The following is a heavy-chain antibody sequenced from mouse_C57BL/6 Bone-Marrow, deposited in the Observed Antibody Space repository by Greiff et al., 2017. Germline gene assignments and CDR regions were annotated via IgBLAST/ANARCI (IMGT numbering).Heavy chain of an antibody. V-gene: IGHV1-69*01. J-gene: IGHJ1*01. CDR2: IDPSDSYT. Sequence: VQLQQPGAELVMPGASVKLSCKASGYTFTSYWMHWVKQRPGQGLEWIGEIDPSDSYTNYNQKFKGKSTLTVDKSSSTAYMQLSSLTSDDSAVYYCARNDYDSYWYFDVWGAGTTVTGSS. CDR1: GYTFTSYW. CDR3: ARNDYDSYWYFDV. D-gene: IGHD2-4*01.